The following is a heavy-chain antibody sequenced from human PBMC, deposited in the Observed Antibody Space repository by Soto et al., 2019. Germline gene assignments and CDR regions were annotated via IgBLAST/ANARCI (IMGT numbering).Heavy chain of an antibody. CDR3: ARYIFGQGFIS. CDR2: MHANTGLT. V-gene: IGHV1-8*01. J-gene: IGHJ4*02. CDR1: GSTFSTLD. D-gene: IGHD3-10*01. Sequence: QVQLVQSGAEVKKPGASVKVSCKASGSTFSTLDLNWVRQAPGQGLDWMGWMHANTGLTGHAQKFQGRLSMTRDPSISTAYMELSSLRADDTAVYYCARYIFGQGFISWGQGTLVTVSS.